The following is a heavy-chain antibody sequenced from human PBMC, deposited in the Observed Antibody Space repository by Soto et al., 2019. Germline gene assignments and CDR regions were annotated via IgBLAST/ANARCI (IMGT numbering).Heavy chain of an antibody. J-gene: IGHJ4*02. Sequence: VQLVQSGAEVKKHGSSVKGSCKASGGTFSSYAISWVRQAPGQGLEWMGGIIPIFGTANYAQKFQGRVTINADESTSTAYMELSSLRSEDTAVYYCARAWNDLANSFDYWGQGTLVTVSS. V-gene: IGHV1-69*12. CDR1: GGTFSSYA. CDR3: ARAWNDLANSFDY. CDR2: IIPIFGTA. D-gene: IGHD1-1*01.